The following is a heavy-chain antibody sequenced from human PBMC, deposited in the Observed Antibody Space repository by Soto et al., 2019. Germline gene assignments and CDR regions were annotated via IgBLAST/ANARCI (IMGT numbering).Heavy chain of an antibody. V-gene: IGHV3-33*01. CDR3: AMSPRSVLEPPWDY. D-gene: IGHD3-3*01. CDR2: IWYGGSNK. Sequence: GGSLRLSCAASGFTFSSYGMHWVRQAPGKGLEWVAVIWYGGSNKYYADSVKGRFTISRDNSKNTLTLQMSSLRAEDTAVYYCAMSPRSVLEPPWDYWGQGTLVTVSS. J-gene: IGHJ4*02. CDR1: GFTFSSYG.